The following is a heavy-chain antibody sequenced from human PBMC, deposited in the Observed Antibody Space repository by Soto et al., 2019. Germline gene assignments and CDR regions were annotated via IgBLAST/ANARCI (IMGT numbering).Heavy chain of an antibody. CDR2: INPNSGGT. CDR1: GYTFTGYY. J-gene: IGHJ6*02. D-gene: IGHD3-10*01. CDR3: ARGVFLWFGESSPIYYYYGMDV. V-gene: IGHV1-2*02. Sequence: ASVKVSCKASGYTFTGYYMHWVRQAPGQGLEWMGWINPNSGGTNYAQKFQGRVTMTRDTSISTAYMELSRLRSDDTAVYYCARGVFLWFGESSPIYYYYGMDVWGQGTTVTVSS.